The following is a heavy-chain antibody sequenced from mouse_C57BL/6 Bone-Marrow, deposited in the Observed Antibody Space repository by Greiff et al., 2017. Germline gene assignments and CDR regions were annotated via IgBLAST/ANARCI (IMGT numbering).Heavy chain of an antibody. CDR1: GYTFTSYW. CDR2: IDPSDSYT. Sequence: QVQLQQPGAELVMPGASVKLSCKASGYTFTSYWMHWVKQRPGQGLEWIGEIDPSDSYTNYNQKFTGKSTLTVDKSSSTAYMQLSSLTSEDSAVYYCARGPYRPAMDYWGQGTSVTVSS. V-gene: IGHV1-69*01. J-gene: IGHJ4*01. CDR3: ARGPYRPAMDY.